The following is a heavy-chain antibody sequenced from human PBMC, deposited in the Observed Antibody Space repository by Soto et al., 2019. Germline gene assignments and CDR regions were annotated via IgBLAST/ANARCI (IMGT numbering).Heavy chain of an antibody. D-gene: IGHD3-22*01. J-gene: IGHJ4*02. CDR1: GFSLSTSGVG. CDR3: AHCTRYMIAYRGEYYFDY. V-gene: IGHV2-5*02. Sequence: QITLKESGPTLVKPTQTLTLTCTFSGFSLSTSGVGVGWIRQPPGKALEWLALIYWDDDKRYSPSLKSRLAITKDTSKNQVVLTMTNMDPVDTATYYCAHCTRYMIAYRGEYYFDYWGQGTLVTVSS. CDR2: IYWDDDK.